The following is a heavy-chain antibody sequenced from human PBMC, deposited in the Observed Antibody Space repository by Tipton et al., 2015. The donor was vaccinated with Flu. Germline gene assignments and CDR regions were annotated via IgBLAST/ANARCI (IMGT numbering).Heavy chain of an antibody. CDR3: ARLSGSYALDY. D-gene: IGHD1-26*01. CDR2: IYTSGST. CDR1: GDSISTATYY. V-gene: IGHV4-61*02. Sequence: LRLSCTVSGDSISTATYYWAWIRQPAGKGLEWIGRIYTSGSTNYNPSLKSRVTISVDTSKNQFSLKLSSVTAADTAVYYCARLSGSYALDYWGQGTLVTVSS. J-gene: IGHJ4*02.